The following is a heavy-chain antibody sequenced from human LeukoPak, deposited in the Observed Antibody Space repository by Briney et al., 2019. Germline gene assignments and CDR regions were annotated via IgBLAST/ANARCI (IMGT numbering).Heavy chain of an antibody. CDR3: VKHSGSYVIYHIDS. CDR1: GFTFSSYG. CDR2: ISGSGYNT. J-gene: IGHJ4*02. V-gene: IGHV3-23*01. D-gene: IGHD3-16*01. Sequence: GGSLRLSCAASGFTFSSYGMSWVRQAPGKGLEWVSTISGSGYNTYYAVSVKGPFSISRDNSANTLFLKMNRRGAEETTVYYCVKHSGSYVIYHIDSWGQGSLVTVSS.